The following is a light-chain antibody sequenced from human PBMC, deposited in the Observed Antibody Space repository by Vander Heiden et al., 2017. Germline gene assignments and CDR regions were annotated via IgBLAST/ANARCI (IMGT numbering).Light chain of an antibody. J-gene: IGKJ1*01. CDR1: QGLLHSNGYNY. CDR2: LGS. Sequence: IVLTPSPLFLHVPPVDPASIYYRSSQGLLHSNGYNYLDRYLQKPGQSQQLLLYLGSNRASGVPDRFSGSGSDTDFTRKISRVEAEDVGVYYCRRALETGWTFGQGTKVEIK. CDR3: RRALETGWT. V-gene: IGKV2-28*01.